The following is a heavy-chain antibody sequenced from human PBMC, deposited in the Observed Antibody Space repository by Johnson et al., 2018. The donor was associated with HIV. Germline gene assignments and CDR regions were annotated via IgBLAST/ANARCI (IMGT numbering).Heavy chain of an antibody. CDR1: GFTFSSYA. CDR2: IYSGGGT. J-gene: IGHJ3*02. D-gene: IGHD4-11*01. CDR3: ARRDEIRNGAFDI. V-gene: IGHV3-30*14. Sequence: QVQLVESGGGVVQPGRSLRLSCAASGFTFSSYAMHWVRQAPGKGLEWVAVIYSGGGTYYADSVKGRFTISRDNSKNTLYLQMNSLRAEDTAVYYCARRDEIRNGAFDIWGQGTMVTVSS.